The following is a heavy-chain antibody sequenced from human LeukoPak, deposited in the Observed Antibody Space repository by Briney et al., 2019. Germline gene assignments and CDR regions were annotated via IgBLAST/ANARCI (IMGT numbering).Heavy chain of an antibody. CDR2: IYHSGST. J-gene: IGHJ4*02. Sequence: SETLSLTCTVSGYSISSGYYWGWIRQPPGKGLAWIGTIYHSGSTYYNPSLKSRVTISVDTSKNQFSLKLTSVTAADTAVYYCARVRGYCSSTICYRYYFDYWGQGTLVTVSS. CDR1: GYSISSGYY. CDR3: ARVRGYCSSTICYRYYFDY. D-gene: IGHD2-2*01. V-gene: IGHV4-38-2*02.